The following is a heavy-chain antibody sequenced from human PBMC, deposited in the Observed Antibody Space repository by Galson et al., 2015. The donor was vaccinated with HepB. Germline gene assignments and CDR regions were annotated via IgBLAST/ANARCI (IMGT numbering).Heavy chain of an antibody. Sequence: SVKVSCKASGGSFSSFAISWVRQAPGQGLEWMGGIMPVFAIVNYAQKFQDRVTITADTSTRTTTAYMELSSLTSDDTAVYYCARGMGDGNNLVRYYCYGLDVWGQGTTVTVSS. V-gene: IGHV1-69*10. D-gene: IGHD5-24*01. CDR1: GGSFSSFA. CDR3: ARGMGDGNNLVRYYCYGLDV. CDR2: IMPVFAIV. J-gene: IGHJ6*02.